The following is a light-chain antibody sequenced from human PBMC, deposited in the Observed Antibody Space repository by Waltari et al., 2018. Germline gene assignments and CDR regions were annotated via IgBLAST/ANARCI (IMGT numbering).Light chain of an antibody. Sequence: QSVLTQPPSASGTPGQRVTMSCSGSTSNIGRNPVNWYQQLPGTAPKLLIYSNDQRPSGVPGRLSGSKSGTSASLAISGLQSEDEADYYCAVWDDSLNGQVFGGGTKLTVL. CDR2: SND. V-gene: IGLV1-44*01. CDR1: TSNIGRNP. CDR3: AVWDDSLNGQV. J-gene: IGLJ3*02.